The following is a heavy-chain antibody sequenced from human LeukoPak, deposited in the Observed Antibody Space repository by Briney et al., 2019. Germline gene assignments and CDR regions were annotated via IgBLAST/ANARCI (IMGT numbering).Heavy chain of an antibody. CDR3: AKTPKYYYDSRNAFDI. CDR2: ISGSGGST. V-gene: IGHV3-23*01. CDR1: GFTFSSYA. D-gene: IGHD3-22*01. J-gene: IGHJ3*02. Sequence: GGSLRLSCAASGFTFSSYAMSWVRQAPGKGLEWVSAISGSGGSTYYADSAKGRFTISRDNSKNTLYLQMNSLRAEDTAVYYCAKTPKYYYDSRNAFDIWGQGTMVTVSS.